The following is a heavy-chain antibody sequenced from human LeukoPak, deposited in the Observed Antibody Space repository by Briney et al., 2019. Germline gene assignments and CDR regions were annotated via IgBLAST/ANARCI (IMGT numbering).Heavy chain of an antibody. CDR1: GFTFSSFG. J-gene: IGHJ5*02. Sequence: GSLRLSCAASGFTFSSFGMSWVRQAPGKGLEWVSAISGSGGSTYYADSVKGRFTISRDNSKNTLYLQMNSLRAEDTAVYYCAKGFVVVVSATQSSWFDPWGQGTLVTVSS. D-gene: IGHD2-15*01. CDR3: AKGFVVVVSATQSSWFDP. CDR2: ISGSGGST. V-gene: IGHV3-23*01.